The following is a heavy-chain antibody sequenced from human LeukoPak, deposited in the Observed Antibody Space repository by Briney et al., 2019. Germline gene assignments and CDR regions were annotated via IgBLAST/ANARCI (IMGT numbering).Heavy chain of an antibody. CDR2: IYTSGST. CDR3: VRGVHCSSTSCYPSFDY. CDR1: GGSISSGSYY. J-gene: IGHJ4*02. V-gene: IGHV4-61*02. D-gene: IGHD2-2*01. Sequence: SETLSLTCTVSGGSISSGSYYWSWIRQPAGKGLEWIGSIYTSGSTNYNPSLKSRVTISVDTSKNQFSLKLSSVTAADTAVYYCVRGVHCSSTSCYPSFDYWGQGTLVTVSS.